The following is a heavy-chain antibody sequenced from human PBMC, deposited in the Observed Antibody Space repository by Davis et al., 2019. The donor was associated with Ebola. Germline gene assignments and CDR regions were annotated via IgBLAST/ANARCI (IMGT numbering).Heavy chain of an antibody. CDR2: ISSSSSYI. CDR1: GFTFSSYG. D-gene: IGHD3-22*01. V-gene: IGHV3-21*01. CDR3: ARESYYYDSSGYYYDFDY. Sequence: GESLKISCAASGFTFSSYGMHWVRQAPGKGLEWVSSISSSSSYIYYADSVKGRFTISRDNAKNSLYLQMNSLRAEDTAVYYCARESYYYDSSGYYYDFDYWGQGTLVTVSS. J-gene: IGHJ4*02.